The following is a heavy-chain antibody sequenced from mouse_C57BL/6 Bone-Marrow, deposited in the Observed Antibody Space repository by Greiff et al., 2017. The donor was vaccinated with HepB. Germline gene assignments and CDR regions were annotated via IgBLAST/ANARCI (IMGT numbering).Heavy chain of an antibody. CDR3: AIYYDYAWFAY. D-gene: IGHD2-4*01. CDR2: IRNKANGYTT. CDR1: GFTFTDYY. J-gene: IGHJ3*01. V-gene: IGHV7-3*01. Sequence: EVKVVESGGGLVQPGGSLSLSCAASGFTFTDYYMSWVRQPPGKALEWLGFIRNKANGYTTEYSASVKGRFTISRDNSQSILYLQMNALRAEDSATYYCAIYYDYAWFAYWGQGTLVTVSA.